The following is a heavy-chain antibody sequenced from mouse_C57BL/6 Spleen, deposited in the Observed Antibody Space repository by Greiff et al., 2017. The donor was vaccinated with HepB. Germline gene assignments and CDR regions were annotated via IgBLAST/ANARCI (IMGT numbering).Heavy chain of an antibody. CDR3: AREREGWDY. CDR1: GFTFSDYY. Sequence: EVKVVESEGGLVQPGSSMKLSCTASGFTFSDYYMAWVRQVPEKGLEWVANINYDGSSTYYLDSLKSRFIISRDNAKNILYLQMSSLKSEDTATYYCAREREGWDYWGQGTTLTVSS. J-gene: IGHJ2*01. V-gene: IGHV5-16*01. D-gene: IGHD3-2*02. CDR2: INYDGSST.